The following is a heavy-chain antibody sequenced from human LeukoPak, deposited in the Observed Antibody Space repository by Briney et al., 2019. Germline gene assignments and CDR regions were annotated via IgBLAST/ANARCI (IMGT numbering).Heavy chain of an antibody. Sequence: SQTLSLTCTVPGGSISSGDDYWCWIRQPPGKGLERLGYSYYSGSTYYNPSLKSRATISVDTAKNQFSLKLSSVTAADTAVYYCASAGPPYDILPHGGWFPPWGEGTLVTVSS. CDR1: GGSISSGDDY. J-gene: IGHJ5*02. CDR3: ASAGPPYDILPHGGWFPP. CDR2: SYYSGST. V-gene: IGHV4-30-4*01. D-gene: IGHD3-9*01.